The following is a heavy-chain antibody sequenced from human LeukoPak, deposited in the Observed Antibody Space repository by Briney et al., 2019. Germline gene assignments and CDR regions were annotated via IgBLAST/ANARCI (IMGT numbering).Heavy chain of an antibody. CDR1: GFTFSSYW. Sequence: GGSLRLSCAASGFTFSSYWIGWVRQMPGKGPEWMVIIYPGDSDIKYGPSFEGQVTISADKSNSTAYLQWNSLKASDTATYYCARRSSSGGYYFDYWGQGTLVTVSS. J-gene: IGHJ4*02. CDR2: IYPGDSDI. CDR3: ARRSSSGGYYFDY. V-gene: IGHV5-51*01. D-gene: IGHD3-16*01.